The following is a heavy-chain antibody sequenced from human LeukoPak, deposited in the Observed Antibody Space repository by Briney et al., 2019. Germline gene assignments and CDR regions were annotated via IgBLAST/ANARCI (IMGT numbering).Heavy chain of an antibody. CDR3: AVTTSFLYYFDY. CDR2: ISSSDNTI. Sequence: GGSLRLSCAASGFTFSDYYMSWIRQAPGKGLEWVSYISSSDNTIYYADSVKGRFTISRDNAKNSLYLQMNSLRAEDTAVYYCAVTTSFLYYFDYWGQGTLVTVSS. V-gene: IGHV3-11*04. J-gene: IGHJ4*02. D-gene: IGHD4-17*01. CDR1: GFTFSDYY.